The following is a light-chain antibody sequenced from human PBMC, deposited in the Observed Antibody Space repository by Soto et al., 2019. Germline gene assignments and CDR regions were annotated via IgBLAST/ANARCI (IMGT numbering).Light chain of an antibody. J-gene: IGLJ1*01. Sequence: SALAQPASVSGSPGQWITISCTGTSSDVGSYNYVSWYQHHPGKAPKLVIYDVDDRPSGVSNRFSGSKSGNTASLTISGLQAEDVADYYCSSFTNSSPLGVFGTGTKVTVL. CDR1: SSDVGSYNY. CDR3: SSFTNSSPLGV. CDR2: DVD. V-gene: IGLV2-14*03.